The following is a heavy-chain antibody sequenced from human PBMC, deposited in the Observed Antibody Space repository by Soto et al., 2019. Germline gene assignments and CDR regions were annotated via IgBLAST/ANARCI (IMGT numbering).Heavy chain of an antibody. D-gene: IGHD6-25*01. J-gene: IGHJ5*02. CDR2: INANNGGA. CDR1: GYTFTDYH. CDR3: AREGGSETLQPSYNWFDT. V-gene: IGHV1-2*02. Sequence: ASVKVSCKASGYTFTDYHIHWVRQAPGQGLEFMGWINANNGGAGSAQQFQGRVTVTRDTSITTVYMELSNLRPDDTAVYYCAREGGSETLQPSYNWFDTWGQGTLVTVSS.